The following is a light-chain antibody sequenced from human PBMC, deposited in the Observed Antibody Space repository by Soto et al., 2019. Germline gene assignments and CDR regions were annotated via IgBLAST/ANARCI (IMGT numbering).Light chain of an antibody. CDR1: QSVSSSY. CDR3: QQYGSSPPRT. CDR2: GAS. Sequence: EIVLTQSPGTLSLSPGERATLSCRASQSVSSSYLAWYQQKPGQAPRLLIYGASSRATGVPARFSGSGSGTDFTLTISSLEPEDFAVYYCQQYGSSPPRTFGHGTKVDIK. J-gene: IGKJ1*01. V-gene: IGKV3-20*01.